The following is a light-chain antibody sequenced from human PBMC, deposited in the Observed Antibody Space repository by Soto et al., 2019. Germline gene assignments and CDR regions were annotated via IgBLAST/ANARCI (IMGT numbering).Light chain of an antibody. Sequence: QSALTQPASVSGSPGQSITISCTGTSSDVGGYNYVSWYQQHPGKAPKLMIYEVSNRPSGVSNRFSGSKSGNTASLTISGXXXXXXXXYYCSSYTSSSIDYVFGTGTKLTVL. CDR3: SSYTSSSIDYV. CDR1: SSDVGGYNY. CDR2: EVS. V-gene: IGLV2-14*01. J-gene: IGLJ1*01.